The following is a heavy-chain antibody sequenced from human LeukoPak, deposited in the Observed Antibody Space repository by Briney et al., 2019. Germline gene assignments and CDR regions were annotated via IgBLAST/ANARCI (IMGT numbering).Heavy chain of an antibody. D-gene: IGHD7-27*01. CDR1: GFTFSSYA. CDR3: AKLAGDAYYYYYYYMDV. J-gene: IGHJ6*03. CDR2: ISGGGGST. V-gene: IGHV3-23*01. Sequence: GGSLRLSCAASGFTFSSYAMSWVRQAPGKGLEWVSAISGGGGSTYYADSVKGRFTISRDNSNNTLYLQMSSLRAEDTAVYYCAKLAGDAYYYYYYYMDVWGKGTTVTVSS.